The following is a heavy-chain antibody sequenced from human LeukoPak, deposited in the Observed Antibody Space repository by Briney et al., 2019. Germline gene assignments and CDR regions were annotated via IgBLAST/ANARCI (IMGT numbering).Heavy chain of an antibody. J-gene: IGHJ4*02. D-gene: IGHD1-14*01. Sequence: PGGSPRLSCAASGFTFSSYEMNWVRQAPGKGLEWVSYISSSGSTIYYADSVKGRFTISRDNSKNTLYLQMNSLRAEDTAVYYCVTSEDRVDYWGQGTLVTVSS. CDR2: ISSSGSTI. CDR3: VTSEDRVDY. V-gene: IGHV3-48*03. CDR1: GFTFSSYE.